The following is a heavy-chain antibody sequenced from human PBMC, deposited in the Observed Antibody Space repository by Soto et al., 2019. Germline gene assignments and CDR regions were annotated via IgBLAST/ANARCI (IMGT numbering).Heavy chain of an antibody. CDR1: GGSISSGGYY. J-gene: IGHJ5*02. D-gene: IGHD3-16*01. CDR3: ARDKTRGRFRFDP. V-gene: IGHV4-31*03. CDR2: IYYSGST. Sequence: PSETLSLSCTVSGGSISSGGYYWSWIRQHPGKGLEWTGYIYYSGSTYYNTSLKSRVTMSVDTSKNQFSLKLSSVTAADTAVYYCARDKTRGRFRFDPWGQGTLVTVSS.